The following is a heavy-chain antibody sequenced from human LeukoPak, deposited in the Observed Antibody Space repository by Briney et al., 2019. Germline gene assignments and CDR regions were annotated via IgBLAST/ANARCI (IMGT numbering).Heavy chain of an antibody. Sequence: SETLSLTCTVSGYSISSAYYWGWIRQPPGKGLEWSGTIHHSGSTYYNPALESRVTISLDTSKNQLSLKLSSVTAADTAVYYCARGPGGYYFDYWGQGTLVTVSS. D-gene: IGHD3-16*01. CDR2: IHHSGST. CDR1: GYSISSAYY. J-gene: IGHJ4*02. V-gene: IGHV4-38-2*02. CDR3: ARGPGGYYFDY.